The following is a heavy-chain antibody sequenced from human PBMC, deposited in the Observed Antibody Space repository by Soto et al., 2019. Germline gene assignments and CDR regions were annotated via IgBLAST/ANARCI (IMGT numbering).Heavy chain of an antibody. J-gene: IGHJ4*02. CDR2: ISGSGGST. CDR1: GFTFSSYA. Sequence: EVQLLESGGGLVQPGGSLRLSCAASGFTFSSYAMSWVRQAPGKGLEWVSAISGSGGSTYYADSVKGRFTISRDNSKNTLDLQMNSLRAEDTAVYYCAKDLGDSSSWYYFDYWGQGTLVTVSS. CDR3: AKDLGDSSSWYYFDY. V-gene: IGHV3-23*01. D-gene: IGHD6-13*01.